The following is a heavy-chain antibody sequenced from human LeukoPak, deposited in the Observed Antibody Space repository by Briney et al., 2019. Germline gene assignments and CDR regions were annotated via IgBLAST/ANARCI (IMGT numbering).Heavy chain of an antibody. V-gene: IGHV3-30-3*01. D-gene: IGHD3-22*01. CDR3: ARDQNDSSGYYSLYYYYYGMDV. Sequence: GGSLRLSCAASGFTFSSYAMHWVRQAPGKGLEWVAVISYDGSNKYYADSVKGRFTISRDNSKNTPYLQMNSLRAEDTAVYYCARDQNDSSGYYSLYYYYYGMDVWGQGTTVTVSS. CDR1: GFTFSSYA. J-gene: IGHJ6*02. CDR2: ISYDGSNK.